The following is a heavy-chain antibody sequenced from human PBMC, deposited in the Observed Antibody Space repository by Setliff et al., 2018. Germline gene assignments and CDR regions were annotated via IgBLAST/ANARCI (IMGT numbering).Heavy chain of an antibody. CDR1: GYTFAESI. V-gene: IGHV1-18*04. CDR2: ISSYNDIT. Sequence: ASVKVSCKASGYTFAESIVSWVRQAPGQGLEWVGWISSYNDITNYAQRFQGRVTLTTDMSTSAAYMELRSLGSDDTAVYYCAISTLSICSGGTCPNVFDVWGQGTMVTVSS. CDR3: AISTLSICSGGTCPNVFDV. D-gene: IGHD2-15*01. J-gene: IGHJ3*01.